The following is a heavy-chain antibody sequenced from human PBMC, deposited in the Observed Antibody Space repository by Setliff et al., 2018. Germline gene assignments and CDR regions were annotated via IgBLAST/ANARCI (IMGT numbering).Heavy chain of an antibody. Sequence: PSETLSLTCTVSGASIRSGTSYWSWIRLHPGKGLEWIGYISYSGNTYYNPSFEGRLALSVDASMNQFSLRLNSVTAADSAIYYCARDRSALVRGVVHHNYFDPRGQGNKVTVSS. J-gene: IGHJ5*02. V-gene: IGHV4-31*03. CDR1: GASIRSGTSY. D-gene: IGHD3-10*01. CDR3: ARDRSALVRGVVHHNYFDP. CDR2: ISYSGNT.